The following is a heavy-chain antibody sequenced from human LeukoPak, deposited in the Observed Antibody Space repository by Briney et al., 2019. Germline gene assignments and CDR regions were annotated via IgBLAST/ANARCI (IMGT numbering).Heavy chain of an antibody. CDR2: INHSGST. CDR1: GGSFSGYY. V-gene: IGHV4-34*01. CDR3: ARALYIVVVVAPTTYWFDP. J-gene: IGHJ5*02. D-gene: IGHD2-15*01. Sequence: SETLSLTCAVYGGSFSGYYWSWIPQPPGKGLEWIGEINHSGSTNYNPSLKSRVTISVDTSKNQFSLKLSSVTAADTAVYYCARALYIVVVVAPTTYWFDPWGQGTLVTVSS.